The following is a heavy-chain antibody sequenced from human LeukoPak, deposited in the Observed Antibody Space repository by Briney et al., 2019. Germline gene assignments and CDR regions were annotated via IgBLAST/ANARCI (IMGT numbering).Heavy chain of an antibody. J-gene: IGHJ4*02. V-gene: IGHV3-23*01. D-gene: IGHD5-18*01. CDR2: ISGSGGST. Sequence: PGGSLRLSCAASGFTFSNYAMSWVRQAPGKGLEWVSGISGSGGSTYYADSVKGRFTISRDKSKNTLYLQMDSLRAEDTAVYYCARYRGYSYGYVYPYVDYWGQGTLVTVSS. CDR3: ARYRGYSYGYVYPYVDY. CDR1: GFTFSNYA.